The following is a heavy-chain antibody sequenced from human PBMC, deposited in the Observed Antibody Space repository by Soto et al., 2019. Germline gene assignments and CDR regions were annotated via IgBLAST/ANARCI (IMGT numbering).Heavy chain of an antibody. J-gene: IGHJ4*02. CDR1: AYTFTNSG. D-gene: IGHD6-19*01. V-gene: IGHV1-18*04. Sequence: ASVKVSCKTSAYTFTNSGICWVRQAPGQGLEWMGWISTYNGNTNYAQRFQGRVTMTKDTSTSTAYMELGSLTSDDTAVYYFGLGTRTFDLWGQGTLVTVSS. CDR2: ISTYNGNT. CDR3: GLGTRTFDL.